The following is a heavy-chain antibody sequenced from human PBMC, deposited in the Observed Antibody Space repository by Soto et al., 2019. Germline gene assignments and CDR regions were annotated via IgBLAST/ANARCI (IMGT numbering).Heavy chain of an antibody. J-gene: IGHJ4*02. Sequence: QVQLQASGPGLVKPSDTLSLTCAVPGSSISSSNWWGWIRQPPGKGLEWIGYIYYSGTTYYNPSLKSRVTMSVDTSKNQFSLNLTSVTAVDTAVYFCARREIQGPIDYWGQGTLVTVSS. D-gene: IGHD1-26*01. V-gene: IGHV4-28*01. CDR1: GSSISSSNW. CDR2: IYYSGTT. CDR3: ARREIQGPIDY.